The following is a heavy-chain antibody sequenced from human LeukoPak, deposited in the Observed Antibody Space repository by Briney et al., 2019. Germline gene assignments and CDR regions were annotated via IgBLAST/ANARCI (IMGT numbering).Heavy chain of an antibody. CDR1: GGSISTYC. V-gene: IGHV4-59*01. Sequence: SETLSLTCTVSGGSISTYCWDWFRQPPGKGLEWIGHICYSGSTNYNPSLKRRVTISVDTSKNQFSLKLSSVTAADTAVYYCARGPTVTTDYWGQGTLVTVSS. CDR3: ARGPTVTTDY. D-gene: IGHD4-17*01. CDR2: ICYSGST. J-gene: IGHJ4*02.